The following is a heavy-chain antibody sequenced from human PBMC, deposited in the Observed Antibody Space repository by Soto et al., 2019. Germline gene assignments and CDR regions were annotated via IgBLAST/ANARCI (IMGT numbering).Heavy chain of an antibody. CDR1: GYTFTGYY. CDR2: INPNSCGT. J-gene: IGHJ6*02. Sequence: QVQLVQSGAEVKKPGASVKVSCKASGYTFTGYYMHWVRQAPGQGLEWMGWINPNSCGTNYAQKFQGWVTMTRDTYISTAYMERGRLRSDDTAVYYCARITIFGVVILYYYYYGMDVWGQGTTVTVSS. CDR3: ARITIFGVVILYYYYYGMDV. D-gene: IGHD3-3*01. V-gene: IGHV1-2*04.